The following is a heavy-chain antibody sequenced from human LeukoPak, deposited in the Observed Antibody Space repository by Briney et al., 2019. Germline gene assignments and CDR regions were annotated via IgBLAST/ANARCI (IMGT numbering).Heavy chain of an antibody. CDR2: INWTGGST. J-gene: IGHJ4*02. CDR1: GFTFDDYG. Sequence: PGGSLRLSCTASGFTFDDYGMSWVRQAPGKGLEWVSGINWTGGSTGYADSVKGRFTISRDNANNTVYLRVDSLRAEDTALYYCAKASCTGGNCRKDLEYWGQGTLVTVSS. V-gene: IGHV3-20*04. D-gene: IGHD2-15*01. CDR3: AKASCTGGNCRKDLEY.